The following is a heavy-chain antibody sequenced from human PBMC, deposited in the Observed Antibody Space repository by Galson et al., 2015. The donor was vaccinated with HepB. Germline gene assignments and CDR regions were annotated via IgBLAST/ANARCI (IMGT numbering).Heavy chain of an antibody. V-gene: IGHV1-18*01. Sequence: SVKVSCKASGYTFTSYGISWVRQAPGQGLEWMGWISAYNGNTNYAQKLQGRVTMTTDTSTSTAYMELRSLRSDDTAVYYCARDRGTVGALGMGAFEIWGQGTMVTVSS. D-gene: IGHD1-26*01. CDR3: ARDRGTVGALGMGAFEI. J-gene: IGHJ3*02. CDR2: ISAYNGNT. CDR1: GYTFTSYG.